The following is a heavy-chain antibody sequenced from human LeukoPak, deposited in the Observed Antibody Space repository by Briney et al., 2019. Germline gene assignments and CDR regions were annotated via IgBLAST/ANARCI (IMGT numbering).Heavy chain of an antibody. CDR2: ISGSGGST. CDR3: AKDLVVGALDY. D-gene: IGHD1-26*01. CDR1: GFTFDDYG. J-gene: IGHJ4*02. Sequence: GGSLRLSCAASGFTFDDYGMSWVRQAPGKGLEWVSSISGSGGSTYYADSVKGRFTISRDNSRNMLFLQMNSLRADDTAVYYCAKDLVVGALDYWGQGTLVTVSS. V-gene: IGHV3-23*01.